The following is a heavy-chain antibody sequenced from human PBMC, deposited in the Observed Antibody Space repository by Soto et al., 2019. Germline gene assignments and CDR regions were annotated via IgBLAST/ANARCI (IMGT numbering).Heavy chain of an antibody. J-gene: IGHJ3*01. CDR3: AKGGAVLLDPFDV. D-gene: IGHD1-26*01. CDR2: VTSSASST. CDR1: GFTFSSFA. Sequence: GQLLESGGGMVQPGGSLRLSCAASGFTFSSFAMNWVRLPPGRVLEWVAAVTSSASSTHYADSVKGRFTISRDNSKNTLYLEMDSLRADDTAVYYCAKGGAVLLDPFDVWGQGTMVTVSS. V-gene: IGHV3-23*01.